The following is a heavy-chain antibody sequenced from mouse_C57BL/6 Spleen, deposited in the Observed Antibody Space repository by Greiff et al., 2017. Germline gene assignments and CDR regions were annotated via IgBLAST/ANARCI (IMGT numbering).Heavy chain of an antibody. J-gene: IGHJ4*01. V-gene: IGHV1-52*01. D-gene: IGHD2-3*01. CDR1: GYTFTSYW. Sequence: QVQLQQPGAELVRPGSSVKLSCKASGYTFTSYWMHWVKQRPIQGLEWIGNIDPSDSETHYNQKFKDKATLTVDKSSSTAYMQLSSLTSEDSAVYYCARGMGGKAMDYWGQGTSVTVSS. CDR3: ARGMGGKAMDY. CDR2: IDPSDSET.